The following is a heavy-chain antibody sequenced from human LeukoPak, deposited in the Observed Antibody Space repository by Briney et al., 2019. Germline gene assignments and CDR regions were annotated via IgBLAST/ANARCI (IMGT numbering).Heavy chain of an antibody. Sequence: TGGSLRLSCAASGFTFSSYAMSWVRQAPGKGLEWVAFIRYDGNNKIYADSVKGRFTISRDNSENTLYLQMNSLRPEDTAVYYCAKDRDLSAYFGYYFHYWGQGTLVTVSS. CDR1: GFTFSSYA. D-gene: IGHD3-22*01. CDR2: IRYDGNNK. J-gene: IGHJ4*02. V-gene: IGHV3-30*02. CDR3: AKDRDLSAYFGYYFHY.